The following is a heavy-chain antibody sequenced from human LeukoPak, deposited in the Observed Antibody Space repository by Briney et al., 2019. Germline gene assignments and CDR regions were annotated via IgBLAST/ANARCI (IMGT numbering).Heavy chain of an antibody. CDR1: GYTFSDYY. CDR3: ARGDTMVRGLISDY. Sequence: ASVKVSCKASGYTFSDYYLHWVRQAPGQGLEYMGWINPNSGYTKYSQSFQGRVTMTRDTSISTAYMELSRLISDDTAVHYCARGDTMVRGLISDYWGQGTLVTVSS. D-gene: IGHD3-10*01. V-gene: IGHV1-2*02. CDR2: INPNSGYT. J-gene: IGHJ4*02.